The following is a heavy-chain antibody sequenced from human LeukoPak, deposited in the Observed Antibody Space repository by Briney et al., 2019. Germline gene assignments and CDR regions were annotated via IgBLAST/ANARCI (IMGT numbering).Heavy chain of an antibody. Sequence: SETLSLTCTVSGYSISSGYYWGWIRQPPGKGLEWIGRIYTSGSTNYNPSLKSRVTMSVDTSKNQFSLKLSSVTAADTAVYYCARDDSLKGFDPWGQGTLVTVSS. V-gene: IGHV4-38-2*02. CDR1: GYSISSGYY. CDR2: IYTSGST. D-gene: IGHD3-22*01. J-gene: IGHJ5*02. CDR3: ARDDSLKGFDP.